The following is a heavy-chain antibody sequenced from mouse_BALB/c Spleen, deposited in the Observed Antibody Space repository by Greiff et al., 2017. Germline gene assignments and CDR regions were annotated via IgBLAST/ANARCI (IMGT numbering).Heavy chain of an antibody. Sequence: GQRVESGGGLVKPGGSLKLSCAASGFTFSSYAMSWVRQTPEKRLEWVASISSGGSTYYPDSVKGRFTISRDNARNILYLQMSSLRSEDTAMYYCARAYGNYGDYWGQGTTLTVSS. CDR2: ISSGGST. J-gene: IGHJ2*01. CDR3: ARAYGNYGDY. D-gene: IGHD2-1*01. CDR1: GFTFSSYA. V-gene: IGHV5-6-5*01.